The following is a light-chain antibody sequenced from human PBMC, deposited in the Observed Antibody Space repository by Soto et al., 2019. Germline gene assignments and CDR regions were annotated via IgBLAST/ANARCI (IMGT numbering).Light chain of an antibody. J-gene: IGKJ1*01. V-gene: IGKV3-20*01. CDR3: QQFGSSPRR. Sequence: EIALTQSPGTLPLSPGERATLSCRASQSVSSYLAWYQQKPGQAPRLLIYGASSRATGIPDRFSGSGSGTDFTLNISRLEPEDFAVYYCQQFGSSPRRFGPGTKV. CDR2: GAS. CDR1: QSVSSY.